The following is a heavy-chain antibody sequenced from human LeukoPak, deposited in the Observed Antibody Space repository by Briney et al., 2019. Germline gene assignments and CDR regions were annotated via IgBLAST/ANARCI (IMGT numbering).Heavy chain of an antibody. CDR3: AKERADGWLVPNYGMDV. V-gene: IGHV3-23*01. D-gene: IGHD6-19*01. CDR1: GFTFSSYA. CDR2: ISGSGGST. J-gene: IGHJ6*02. Sequence: GGSLRLSCAASGFTFSSYAMSWVRQAPGKGLEWVSAISGSGGSTYYADSVKGRFTISRDNSKNTLYLQMNSLRAEDTAVYYCAKERADGWLVPNYGMDVWGQGTTVTVSS.